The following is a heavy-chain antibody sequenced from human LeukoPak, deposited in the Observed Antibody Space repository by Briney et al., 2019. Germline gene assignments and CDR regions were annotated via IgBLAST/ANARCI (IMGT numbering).Heavy chain of an antibody. Sequence: PGRSLRLSCAASGFTVSSYGMHWVRQAPGKGLEWVAVIWYDGSNKYYADSVKGRFTISRDNSKNTLYLQMNSLRAEDTAVYYCAREALYGPFDYWGQGTLVTVSS. CDR2: IWYDGSNK. CDR3: AREALYGPFDY. V-gene: IGHV3-33*01. D-gene: IGHD3-10*01. J-gene: IGHJ4*02. CDR1: GFTVSSYG.